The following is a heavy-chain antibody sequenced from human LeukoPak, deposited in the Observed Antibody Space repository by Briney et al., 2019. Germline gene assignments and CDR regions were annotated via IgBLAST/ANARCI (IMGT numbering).Heavy chain of an antibody. J-gene: IGHJ3*02. D-gene: IGHD1-26*01. CDR2: IYYSGST. CDR1: GGSISSYY. Sequence: SETLSLTCTVSGGSISSYYWSWIRQPPGKGLEWIGYIYYSGSTNYNPSLKSRVTISVDTSKNQFSLKLSSVTAADTAVYYCAIEFGYSGSYGAFDIWGQGTMVTVSS. CDR3: AIEFGYSGSYGAFDI. V-gene: IGHV4-59*12.